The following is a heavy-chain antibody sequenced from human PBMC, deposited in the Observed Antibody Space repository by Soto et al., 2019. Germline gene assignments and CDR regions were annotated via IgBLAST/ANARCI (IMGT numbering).Heavy chain of an antibody. D-gene: IGHD3-22*01. V-gene: IGHV1-69*01. J-gene: IGHJ4*02. CDR3: AKDPNDYDSSAYYVDY. CDR1: GVTFSTYG. CDR2: IIAVFGAP. Sequence: QAQLVQSGAEVKNPGSSVKVSCKASGVTFSTYGISWVRQVPGQGLDWMGGIIAVFGAPKYAQKFQDRVTLTADESTSTAYMELRSLTSADTAVYYCAKDPNDYDSSAYYVDYWGRGTLVTVSS.